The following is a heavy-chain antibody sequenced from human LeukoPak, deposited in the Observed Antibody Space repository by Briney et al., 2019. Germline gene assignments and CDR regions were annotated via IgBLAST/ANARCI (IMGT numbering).Heavy chain of an antibody. Sequence: GGSLRLSCAGYGFTFSGSAMHWVRPASGKGMEWVGRIRSKTNNYATAYAASVTGRFTIFRDDSKNTAYLQMDSLKLEDTAVYYCTRPGSYSTDDAFDIWGQGTMVTVSS. CDR3: TRPGSYSTDDAFDI. V-gene: IGHV3-73*01. CDR2: IRSKTNNYAT. D-gene: IGHD1-26*01. CDR1: GFTFSGSA. J-gene: IGHJ3*02.